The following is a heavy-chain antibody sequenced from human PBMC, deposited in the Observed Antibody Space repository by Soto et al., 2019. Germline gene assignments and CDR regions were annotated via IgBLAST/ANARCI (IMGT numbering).Heavy chain of an antibody. CDR1: GYTFTSYG. J-gene: IGHJ3*02. CDR2: ISAYNGNT. CDR3: ARDSSSWITGGAFDI. Sequence: ASVKVSCKASGYTFTSYGISWVRQAPGQGLEWMGWISAYNGNTNYAQKLQGRVTMTTDTSTSTAYMELRSLRSDDTAVYYCARDSSSWITGGAFDIWGQGTMVTVSS. V-gene: IGHV1-18*01. D-gene: IGHD6-13*01.